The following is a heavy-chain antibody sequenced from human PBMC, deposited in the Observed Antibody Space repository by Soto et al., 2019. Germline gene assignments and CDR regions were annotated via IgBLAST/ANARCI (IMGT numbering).Heavy chain of an antibody. CDR3: ASGSAYPMWAFDP. CDR2: IYYSGST. Sequence: QVQLQESGPGLVKPSETLSLTCTFSGGSISSYYWSWIRQPPGKGLEWIGYIYYSGSTNYNPSLKSRVTISVDTSKNQFSLKLSSVTAADTAVYYCASGSAYPMWAFDPWGQGTLVTVSS. D-gene: IGHD1-26*01. V-gene: IGHV4-59*01. CDR1: GGSISSYY. J-gene: IGHJ5*02.